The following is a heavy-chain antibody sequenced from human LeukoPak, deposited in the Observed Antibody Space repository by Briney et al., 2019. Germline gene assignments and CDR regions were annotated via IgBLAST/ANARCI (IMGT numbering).Heavy chain of an antibody. V-gene: IGHV1-69*05. CDR1: GGTFSSYA. CDR3: HKAPIRDYGGKGGGWYYFDY. J-gene: IGHJ4*02. CDR2: IIPIFGTA. D-gene: IGHD4-23*01. Sequence: SVKVSCKASGGTFSSYAISWVRQAPGQGLEWMGGIIPIFGTANYAQKFQGRVTITTDESTSTAYMELSSLRSEDTAVYYCHKAPIRDYGGKGGGWYYFDYWGQGTLVTVSS.